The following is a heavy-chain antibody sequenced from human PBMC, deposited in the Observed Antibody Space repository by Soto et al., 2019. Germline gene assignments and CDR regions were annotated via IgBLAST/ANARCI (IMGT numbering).Heavy chain of an antibody. CDR2: MHYSGRA. CDR1: GGSTGRGTHY. D-gene: IGHD3-22*01. CDR3: ARYFFVGIGYSNRFES. V-gene: IGHV4-31*03. Sequence: QVQLQESGPGLVKPSQTLSLTCTVSGGSTGRGTHYWGCIRQHSGKGLEWIGYMHYSGRAYYNPFVSIGVTISVYPSMRQFSLKLSSVTAADTAMYYCARYFFVGIGYSNRFESWVQGTLVTVSS. J-gene: IGHJ5*01.